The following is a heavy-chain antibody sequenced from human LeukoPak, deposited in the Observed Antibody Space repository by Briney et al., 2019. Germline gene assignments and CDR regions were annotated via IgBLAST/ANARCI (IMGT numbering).Heavy chain of an antibody. CDR3: ARTQYQLPFDAFDI. V-gene: IGHV4-59*01. Sequence: SETLSLTCTVSGGSISSYYWSWIRQPPGNGLEWIGCIYYCGSTNYNPSLKSRVTISVDTSKNQFSLKLSSVTAADTAVYYCARTQYQLPFDAFDIWGQGTMVTVSS. CDR1: GGSISSYY. D-gene: IGHD2-2*01. J-gene: IGHJ3*02. CDR2: IYYCGST.